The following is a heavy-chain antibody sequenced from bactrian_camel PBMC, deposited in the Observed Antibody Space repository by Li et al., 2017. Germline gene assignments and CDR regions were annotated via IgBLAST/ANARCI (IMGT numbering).Heavy chain of an antibody. CDR1: GFTFSNYG. Sequence: VQLVESGGGLVQPGGSLSLSCAASGFTFSNYGMTWVRQGPGKGLEWVSGIYGDGSNTNYGDSVKGRFTISRDNAKNTLFLQMNSLKTEDTAVYYCVADLAYAGSWYIEAEFGVWGQGTQVTVS. V-gene: IGHV3S6*01. CDR2: IYGDGSNT. CDR3: VADLAYAGSWYIEAEFGV. J-gene: IGHJ6*01. D-gene: IGHD6*01.